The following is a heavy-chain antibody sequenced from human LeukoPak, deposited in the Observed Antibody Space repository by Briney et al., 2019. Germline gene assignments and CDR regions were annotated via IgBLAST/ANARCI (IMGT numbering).Heavy chain of an antibody. CDR3: ARDGGVVTATAVGYGMDV. D-gene: IGHD2-21*02. Sequence: PGGSLRLSCVASGFTFSDYYMSWIRQAPGKGLEWVSYISSSDTTIYYADSVKGRFTISRDNAKNSLYLQMNSLRVEDTAVYYCARDGGVVTATAVGYGMDVWGQGTTVTVSS. CDR1: GFTFSDYY. J-gene: IGHJ6*02. CDR2: ISSSDTTI. V-gene: IGHV3-11*01.